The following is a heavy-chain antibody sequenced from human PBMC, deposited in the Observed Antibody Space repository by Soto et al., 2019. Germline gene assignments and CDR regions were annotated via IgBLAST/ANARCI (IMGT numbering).Heavy chain of an antibody. D-gene: IGHD2-2*01. J-gene: IGHJ6*02. Sequence: PGGSLRLSCAASGFTFSRYSMNWVRQAPGKGLEWVSSIDSYSNFIYYADSVKGRFTISRDNSKNTLYLQMNSLRAEDTAVYYCARDRYQLQDYYYYYYGMDVWGQGTTVTVSS. CDR3: ARDRYQLQDYYYYYYGMDV. CDR2: IDSYSNFI. CDR1: GFTFSRYS. V-gene: IGHV3-21*01.